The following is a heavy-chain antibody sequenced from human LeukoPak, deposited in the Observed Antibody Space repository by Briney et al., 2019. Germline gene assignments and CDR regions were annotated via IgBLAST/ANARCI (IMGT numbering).Heavy chain of an antibody. Sequence: GRSPRLSCAASGFTFSSYGMHWVRQAPGKGLEWVAVISYDGSNKYYADSVKGRFTISRDNSKNTLYLQMNSLRAEDTAVYYCARGEVVVVPAAPSELDAFDIWGQGTMVTVSS. D-gene: IGHD2-2*01. CDR3: ARGEVVVVPAAPSELDAFDI. CDR1: GFTFSSYG. CDR2: ISYDGSNK. V-gene: IGHV3-30*03. J-gene: IGHJ3*02.